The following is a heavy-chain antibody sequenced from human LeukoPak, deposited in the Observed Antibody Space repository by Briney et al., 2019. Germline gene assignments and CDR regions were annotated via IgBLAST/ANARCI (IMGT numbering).Heavy chain of an antibody. CDR1: GYTFPRYG. D-gene: IGHD3-10*01. CDR3: ARDDYYGSGSYSFDY. CDR2: ISAYNGNT. V-gene: IGHV1-18*01. Sequence: ASVKVSCKASGYTFPRYGISWVRQAPGPGLEWVGWISAYNGNTNYAQKLQGRVTMTTDTSTSTAYMELRSLRSDDTAVYYCARDDYYGSGSYSFDYWGQGTLVTVSS. J-gene: IGHJ4*02.